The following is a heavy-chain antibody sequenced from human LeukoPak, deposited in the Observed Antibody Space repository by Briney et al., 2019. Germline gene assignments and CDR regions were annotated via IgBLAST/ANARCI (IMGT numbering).Heavy chain of an antibody. CDR1: GFTFSTYA. Sequence: GGSLRLSCAASGFTFSTYAMSWVRQAPGKGLEWVSAISGGGDSTYYADSVKGRFTISRDNSKNTLYLQMDSLRAEDTAIYYCAKRDSSGWFYFDYWGQGTLVTVSS. CDR3: AKRDSSGWFYFDY. CDR2: ISGGGDST. D-gene: IGHD6-19*01. V-gene: IGHV3-23*01. J-gene: IGHJ4*02.